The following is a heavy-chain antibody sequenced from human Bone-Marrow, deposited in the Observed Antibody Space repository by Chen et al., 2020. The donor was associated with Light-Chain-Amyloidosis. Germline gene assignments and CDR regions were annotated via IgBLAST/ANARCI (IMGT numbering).Heavy chain of an antibody. CDR3: AGALDSGSYYLNYFDY. Sequence: QVQLQESGPGLVKPSDTLSLTCAVSGYSIAGGYNWGWIRQSPGEGLEWIGSLHHSGTTFHNPSLRSRISMSLDMSKNQLSLKLRSVSASDTAVYYCAGALDSGSYYLNYFDYWGQGILVTASS. J-gene: IGHJ4*02. CDR1: GYSIAGGYN. V-gene: IGHV4-38-2*01. CDR2: LHHSGTT. D-gene: IGHD3-22*01.